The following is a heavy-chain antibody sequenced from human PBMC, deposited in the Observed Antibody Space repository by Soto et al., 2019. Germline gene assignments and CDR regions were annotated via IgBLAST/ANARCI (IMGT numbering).Heavy chain of an antibody. CDR2: IYYSGST. Sequence: SETLSLTCAVYGGSFSGYYWSWIRQPPGKGLEWIGYIYYSGSTNYNPSLKSRVTISVDTSKNQFSLKLSSVTAADTAVYCCARAHPKYSSSWYYMDVWGKGTTVTVSS. CDR3: ARAHPKYSSSWYYMDV. D-gene: IGHD6-13*01. J-gene: IGHJ6*03. V-gene: IGHV4-34*11. CDR1: GGSFSGYY.